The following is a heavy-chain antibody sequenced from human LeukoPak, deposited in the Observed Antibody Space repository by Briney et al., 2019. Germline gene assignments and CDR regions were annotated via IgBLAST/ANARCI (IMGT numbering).Heavy chain of an antibody. J-gene: IGHJ4*02. Sequence: PSETLSLTCTVSGGSISSYYWSWIRQPPGKGLEWIGYIYYSGSTNYNPSLKSRVTISVDTSKNQFSLKLSSVTAADTAVYYCARGGNYSSGFSYWGQGTLVTVSS. D-gene: IGHD6-19*01. CDR1: GGSISSYY. V-gene: IGHV4-59*12. CDR2: IYYSGST. CDR3: ARGGNYSSGFSY.